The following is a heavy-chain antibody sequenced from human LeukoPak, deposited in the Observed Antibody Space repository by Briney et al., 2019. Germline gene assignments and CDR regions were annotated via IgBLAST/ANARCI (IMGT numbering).Heavy chain of an antibody. V-gene: IGHV4-59*01. D-gene: IGHD3-22*01. J-gene: IGHJ4*02. CDR2: IYYSGST. CDR1: GGSISSYY. CDR3: ARGADYYDSSGYPY. Sequence: PSETLSLTCTVSGGSISSYYWSWIRQPPGKGLEWIGYIYYSGSTNYNPSLKSRVTISVDTSKSQFSLKLSSVTAADTAVYYCARGADYYDSSGYPYWGQGTLVTVSS.